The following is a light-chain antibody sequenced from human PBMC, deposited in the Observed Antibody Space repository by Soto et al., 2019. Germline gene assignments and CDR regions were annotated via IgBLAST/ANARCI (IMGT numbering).Light chain of an antibody. V-gene: IGKV3-11*01. CDR2: GAS. CDR1: QSVGSY. Sequence: EIVLTQSPATLSLSPGERATLSCRASQSVGSYLAWYQQKPGQAPRPLIYGASKRAPGVSARFSGSGSGTDFTLTISSLEPEDFAVYYCQQYSNWPPITFGQGTRLEIK. J-gene: IGKJ5*01. CDR3: QQYSNWPPIT.